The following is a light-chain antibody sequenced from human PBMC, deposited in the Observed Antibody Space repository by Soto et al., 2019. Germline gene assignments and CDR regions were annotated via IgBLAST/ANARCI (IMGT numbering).Light chain of an antibody. Sequence: QSVLTQPPSASGTPGQRVTISCSGSSSNIGTYTVNWYQQLPGTAPKLLIYSNNQPPSGVPDRFSGSKSGTSASLAISGLQSEDESDYYCSTWDDSLNGLVFGTGTKVTVL. CDR2: SNN. CDR1: SSNIGTYT. J-gene: IGLJ1*01. CDR3: STWDDSLNGLV. V-gene: IGLV1-44*01.